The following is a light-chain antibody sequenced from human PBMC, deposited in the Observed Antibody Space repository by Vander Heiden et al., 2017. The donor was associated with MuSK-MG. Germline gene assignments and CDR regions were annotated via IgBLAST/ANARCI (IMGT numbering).Light chain of an antibody. Sequence: ELVLTQSPGTLSLSPGERATLSCRASQSVSSSYLASYQQKPGQAPRLLSYGASSSATGIPDRFSGSESGTDFTLTISRLEPEDFAVYYCQQDCSSPRTFGQGTKVEIK. J-gene: IGKJ1*01. V-gene: IGKV3-20*01. CDR2: GAS. CDR1: QSVSSSY. CDR3: QQDCSSPRT.